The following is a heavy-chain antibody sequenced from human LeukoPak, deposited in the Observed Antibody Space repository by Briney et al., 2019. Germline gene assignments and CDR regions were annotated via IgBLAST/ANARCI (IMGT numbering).Heavy chain of an antibody. CDR3: ARESGSYLDAFDI. D-gene: IGHD1-26*01. CDR2: INSDGSST. J-gene: IGHJ3*02. V-gene: IGHV3-74*01. CDR1: GFTFSSYW. Sequence: GGSLRLSCAASGFTFSSYWMHWVRQAPGKGLVWVSRINSDGSSTSYADSVKGRFTISRDNAKNTLYLQMNSLRAEDTAVYYCARESGSYLDAFDIWGQGTMVTVSS.